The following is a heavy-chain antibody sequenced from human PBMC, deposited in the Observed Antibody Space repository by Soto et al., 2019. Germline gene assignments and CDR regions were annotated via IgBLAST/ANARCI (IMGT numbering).Heavy chain of an antibody. D-gene: IGHD6-13*01. CDR1: GFTVSSNY. J-gene: IGHJ5*02. CDR3: PRAIAQDWFDP. CDR2: IYSGGST. V-gene: IGHV3-53*02. Sequence: EVQLVESGGGLIQPGGSLRLACAASGFTVSSNYMSWVRQAPGKGLEWVSFIYSGGSTHYADSVKGRFTISRDNSKNTLYLQMNSLRAEDTAVYYCPRAIAQDWFDPWGQGTLVTVSS.